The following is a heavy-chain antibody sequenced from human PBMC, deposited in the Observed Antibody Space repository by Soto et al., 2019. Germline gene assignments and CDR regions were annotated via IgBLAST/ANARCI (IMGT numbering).Heavy chain of an antibody. CDR2: ISSSGSTA. V-gene: IGHV3-48*03. CDR1: GFTYSRFE. CDR3: TRAAWFPYLSFY. Sequence: GGPLRLSCAASGFTYSRFELHWVRQAPGKGLEWISYISSSGSTAYYASSVEGRSTISRDNANNSVYLQMDSLRAEDAALYYCTRAAWFPYLSFYWGQGALVTVSS. J-gene: IGHJ4*02. D-gene: IGHD3-10*01.